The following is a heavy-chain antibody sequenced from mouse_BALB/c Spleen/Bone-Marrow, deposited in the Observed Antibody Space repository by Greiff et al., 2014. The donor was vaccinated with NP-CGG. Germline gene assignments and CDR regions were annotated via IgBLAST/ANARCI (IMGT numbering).Heavy chain of an antibody. CDR1: GYTFSSYW. V-gene: IGHV1-9*01. CDR2: ILPGSVTT. J-gene: IGHJ2*01. Sequence: VKLQESGAELMKPGASVKISCKAPGYTFSSYWIEWIKQRPGHGLEWIGEILPGSVTTNYNGRFKGKATFTAETSSNTAYMQLSSLTSEDSAVYYCARDHFDHWGPGTTLTVSS. CDR3: ARDHFDH.